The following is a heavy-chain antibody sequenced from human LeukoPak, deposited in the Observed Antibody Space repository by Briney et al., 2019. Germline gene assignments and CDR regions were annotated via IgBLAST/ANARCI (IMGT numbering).Heavy chain of an antibody. CDR1: GFTFSDYA. D-gene: IGHD6-19*01. CDR3: AKYKGWDVRYYYYYMDV. CDR2: ISGSGGST. Sequence: GGSLRLSCAASGFTFSDYAMSWVRQAPGKGLEWVSAISGSGGSTYYADSVKGRFTISRDNSKNTLYLQMNSLRAEDTAEYYRAKYKGWDVRYYYYYMDVWGKGTTVTVPS. J-gene: IGHJ6*03. V-gene: IGHV3-23*01.